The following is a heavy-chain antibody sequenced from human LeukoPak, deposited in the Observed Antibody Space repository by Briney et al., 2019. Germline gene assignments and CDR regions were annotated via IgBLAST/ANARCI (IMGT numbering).Heavy chain of an antibody. CDR1: GFTFSSYS. Sequence: GGSLRLSCAASGFTFSSYSMNWVRQAPGKGLEWVSSISSSSSYIYYADSVKGRFTISRDNAKNSLYLQMNSLRAEDTAVYYCARAPFSSGFYLFVYYYYYMDVWGKGTTVTVSS. V-gene: IGHV3-21*01. CDR2: ISSSSSYI. J-gene: IGHJ6*03. CDR3: ARAPFSSGFYLFVYYYYYMDV. D-gene: IGHD6-19*01.